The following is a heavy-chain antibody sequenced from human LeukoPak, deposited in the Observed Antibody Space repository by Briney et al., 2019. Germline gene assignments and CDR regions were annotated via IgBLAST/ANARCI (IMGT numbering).Heavy chain of an antibody. CDR1: GFTFSSYA. J-gene: IGHJ4*02. CDR3: ARDYADYVGYFFFDY. Sequence: QPGGSLRLSCAASGFTFSSYAMSWVRQAPGKGLEWVSAISASGGSTYYADSVKGRFTISRDNSQNTLYLQMNSLRAEDTAVYYCARDYADYVGYFFFDYWGQGTLVTVSS. V-gene: IGHV3-23*01. D-gene: IGHD4-17*01. CDR2: ISASGGST.